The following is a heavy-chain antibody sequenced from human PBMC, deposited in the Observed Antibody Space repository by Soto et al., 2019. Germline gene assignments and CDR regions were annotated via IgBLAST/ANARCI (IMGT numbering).Heavy chain of an antibody. J-gene: IGHJ3*02. V-gene: IGHV3-11*01. D-gene: IGHD4-17*01. CDR1: GFTFSDYS. CDR3: ARRSAVTTSHSFDI. CDR2: IRSTDSSI. Sequence: QEQLVESGGGLVKPGGSLRLSCAASGFTFSDYSMSWIRQAPGKGLEWISYIRSTDSSIFYADSVKGRFTISRDNARSSLYLQMVSLRAEDTAVYYCARRSAVTTSHSFDIWGRGTMVTASS.